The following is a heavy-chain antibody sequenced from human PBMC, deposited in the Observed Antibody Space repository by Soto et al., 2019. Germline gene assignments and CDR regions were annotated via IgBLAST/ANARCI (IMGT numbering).Heavy chain of an antibody. J-gene: IGHJ4*02. D-gene: IGHD3-10*01. CDR3: ARLGYGSGMVLYYFEY. CDR1: GYSFSNYW. CDR2: IYPGDSDT. V-gene: IGHV5-51*01. Sequence: GESLKISCKGSGYSFSNYWIAWVRQLPGKGLEWMGIIYPGDSDTKYSPSFQGHVTISADKSITTAYLQWNSLKASDSAMYYCARLGYGSGMVLYYFEYWAQGTLVTVSS.